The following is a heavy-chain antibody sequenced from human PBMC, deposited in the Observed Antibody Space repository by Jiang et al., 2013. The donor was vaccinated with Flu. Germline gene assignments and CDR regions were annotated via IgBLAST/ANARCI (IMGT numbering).Heavy chain of an antibody. CDR2: IYPGDSDT. Sequence: GAEVKKPGESLKISCKGSGYSFTSYWIGWVRQMPGKGLEWMGIIYPGDSDTRYSPSFQGQVTISADKSISTAYLQWSSLKASDTAMYYCARLGARWLEQDWYFDLWGRGTLVTVSS. J-gene: IGHJ2*01. V-gene: IGHV5-51*01. CDR1: GYSFTSYW. CDR3: ARLGARWLEQDWYFDL. D-gene: IGHD1/OR15-1a*01.